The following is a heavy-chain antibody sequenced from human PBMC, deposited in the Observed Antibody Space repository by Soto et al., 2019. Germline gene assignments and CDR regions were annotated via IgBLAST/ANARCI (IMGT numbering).Heavy chain of an antibody. J-gene: IGHJ6*03. CDR2: IKQDGSEK. Sequence: PGGSLRLSCAASGFTFSRNWMNWVRQAPGKGLEWVANIKQDGSEKYYVDSVKGRFTISRDNAKNSLYLQMNSLRAEDTAVYYCARSVVDSSSGPYYYYYYMDVWGKGTTVTVSS. CDR1: GFTFSRNW. V-gene: IGHV3-7*02. CDR3: ARSVVDSSSGPYYYYYYMDV. D-gene: IGHD6-19*01.